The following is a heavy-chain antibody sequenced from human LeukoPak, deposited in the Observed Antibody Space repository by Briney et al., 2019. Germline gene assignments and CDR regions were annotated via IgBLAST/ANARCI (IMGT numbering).Heavy chain of an antibody. Sequence: ASVKVSCKASGYTFTSYYMHWVRQAPGQGLEWMGIINPSGGSTSYAQKFQGRVTMTTDTSTNTAYMELRSLRSDDTAVYYCARGTNPPYFDSWGQGTLVTVSS. CDR2: INPSGGST. J-gene: IGHJ4*02. CDR3: ARGTNPPYFDS. V-gene: IGHV1-46*01. CDR1: GYTFTSYY. D-gene: IGHD2-8*01.